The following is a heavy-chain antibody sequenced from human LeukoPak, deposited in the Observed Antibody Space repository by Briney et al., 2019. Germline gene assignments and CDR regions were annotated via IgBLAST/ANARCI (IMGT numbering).Heavy chain of an antibody. CDR3: AKNPNRSGWYQDY. CDR2: ISSSGAST. J-gene: IGHJ4*02. D-gene: IGHD6-19*01. Sequence: WGSLRLSCVASAFTFSSYYMTWVRQGPERGLEWVAAISSSGASTYYADSVKGAFTISRHNSKNTLYLQMYSLPAEDTAIYYCAKNPNRSGWYQDYWGQGTLVTVPS. V-gene: IGHV3-23*01. CDR1: AFTFSSYY.